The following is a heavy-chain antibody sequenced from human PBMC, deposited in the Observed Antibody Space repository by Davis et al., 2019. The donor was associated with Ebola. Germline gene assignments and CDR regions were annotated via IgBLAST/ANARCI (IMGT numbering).Heavy chain of an antibody. CDR1: GYTFTGYY. D-gene: IGHD3-16*01. J-gene: IGHJ3*02. Sequence: ASVKVSCKASGYTFTGYYMHWVRQAPGQGLEWMGWINPNSGGTNYAQKFQGRVTMTRDTSISTAYMELSRLRSDDTDVYYCAREWRFGLRDDAFDIWGQGTMVTVSS. CDR2: INPNSGGT. V-gene: IGHV1-2*02. CDR3: AREWRFGLRDDAFDI.